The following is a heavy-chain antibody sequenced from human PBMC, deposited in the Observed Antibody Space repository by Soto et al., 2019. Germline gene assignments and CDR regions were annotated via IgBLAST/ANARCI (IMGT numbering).Heavy chain of an antibody. CDR1: GFTFSSYA. D-gene: IGHD6-6*01. V-gene: IGHV3-23*01. Sequence: GGSLRLSCAASGFTFSSYAMSWVRQAPGKGLEWVPAISGSGGSTYYADSVKGRFTISRDNSKNTLYLQMNSLRAEDTAVYYCAKLGQLDRVHGWFDPWGQGTLVTVSS. CDR2: ISGSGGST. J-gene: IGHJ5*02. CDR3: AKLGQLDRVHGWFDP.